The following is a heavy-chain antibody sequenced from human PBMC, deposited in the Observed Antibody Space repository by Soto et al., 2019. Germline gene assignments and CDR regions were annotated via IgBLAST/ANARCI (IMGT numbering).Heavy chain of an antibody. Sequence: SETLSLTCAVSGVSISRGGYSWSWIGQPPGKGLEWIGYIYHSGSTYYNPSLKSRVTISVDRSKNQFSLKLRSVTAADTAVYYCAAGGGLPRYYWGQGTMVTVSS. CDR1: GVSISRGGYS. J-gene: IGHJ4*02. V-gene: IGHV4-30-2*01. D-gene: IGHD5-12*01. CDR2: IYHSGST. CDR3: AAGGGLPRYY.